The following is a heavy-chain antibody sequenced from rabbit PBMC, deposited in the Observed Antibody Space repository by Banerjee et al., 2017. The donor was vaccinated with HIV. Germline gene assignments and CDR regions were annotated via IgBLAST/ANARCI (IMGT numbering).Heavy chain of an antibody. Sequence: QEQLVESGGGLVKPEGSLKLSCTASGFSFSNKAVMCWVRQAPGKGLEWIACINAITGKAVYASWAKGRFTFSKTSSTTVTLQMTSLTAADTATYFCARDDVVNAWVYFTLWGQGTLVTVS. CDR3: ARDDVVNAWVYFTL. V-gene: IGHV1S45*01. J-gene: IGHJ4*01. D-gene: IGHD6-1*01. CDR1: GFSFSNKAV. CDR2: INAITGKA.